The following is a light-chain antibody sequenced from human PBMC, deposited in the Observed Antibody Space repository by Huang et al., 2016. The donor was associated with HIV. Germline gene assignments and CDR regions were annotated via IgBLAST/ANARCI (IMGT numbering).Light chain of an antibody. J-gene: IGKJ2*01. CDR2: AAS. V-gene: IGKV3-15*01. Sequence: EIVMTQSPATLSVSPGERATLSCRASQTVSSNLAWYQQKPGQVPRLLIYAASTRATDIPARFSGSGSGTEFTLTISSLQSEDFAVYYCQHYRVWPPVYTFGQGTKLEIK. CDR1: QTVSSN. CDR3: QHYRVWPPVYT.